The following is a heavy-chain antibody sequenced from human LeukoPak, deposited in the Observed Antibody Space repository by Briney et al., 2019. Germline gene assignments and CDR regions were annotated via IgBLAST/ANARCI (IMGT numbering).Heavy chain of an antibody. Sequence: GESLKISCKGSGYTSTTYWVGWVRQMPGKGLEWMGIIYPGDSDTRYSPSFQGQVTISADKSISTASLQWSSLKASDTAMYYCARLRDGYSDYWGQGSLVTVSS. V-gene: IGHV5-51*01. CDR1: GYTSTTYW. D-gene: IGHD5-24*01. CDR2: IYPGDSDT. CDR3: ARLRDGYSDY. J-gene: IGHJ4*02.